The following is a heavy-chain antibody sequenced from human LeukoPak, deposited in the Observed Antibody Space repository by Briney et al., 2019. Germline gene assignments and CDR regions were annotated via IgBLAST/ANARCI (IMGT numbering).Heavy chain of an antibody. D-gene: IGHD1-26*01. CDR1: GGSISSSNW. CDR3: ASLLLQAGDAY. V-gene: IGHV4-4*02. J-gene: IGHJ4*02. CDR2: IYHSGST. Sequence: SGTLSLTCAVSGGSISSSNWWSWVRQPPGKGLEWIGEIYHSGSTNYNPSLKSRVTISVDTSNNQFSLSLTSVTAADTAVYYCASLLLQAGDAYWGQGTLVTVSS.